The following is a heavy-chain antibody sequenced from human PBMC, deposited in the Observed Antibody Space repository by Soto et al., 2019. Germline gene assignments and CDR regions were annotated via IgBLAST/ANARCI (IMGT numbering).Heavy chain of an antibody. Sequence: SVKVSCKASGGTFSSYAISWVRQAPGQGLEWMGGIIPIFGTANYAQKFQGRVTITADESTSTAYMELRSLRSDDTAVYYCATEHRFGELSYWGQGTLVIVSS. D-gene: IGHD3-10*01. CDR3: ATEHRFGELSY. J-gene: IGHJ4*02. CDR1: GGTFSSYA. V-gene: IGHV1-69*13. CDR2: IIPIFGTA.